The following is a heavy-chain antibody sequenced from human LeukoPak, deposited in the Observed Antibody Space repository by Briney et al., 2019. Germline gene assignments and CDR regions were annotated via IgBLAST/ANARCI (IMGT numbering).Heavy chain of an antibody. CDR2: IWYDGSNK. Sequence: PGRSLRLSCAASGFTFSGYGMHWVRQAPGKGLEWVAVIWYDGSNKYYADSVKGRFTISRDNSKNTLYLQMNSLRAEDTAVYYCAARGYGDYGVDYWGQGTLVTVSS. V-gene: IGHV3-33*01. CDR1: GFTFSGYG. CDR3: AARGYGDYGVDY. J-gene: IGHJ4*02. D-gene: IGHD4-17*01.